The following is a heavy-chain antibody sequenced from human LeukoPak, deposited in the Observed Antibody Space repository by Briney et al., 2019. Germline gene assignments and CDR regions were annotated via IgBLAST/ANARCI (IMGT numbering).Heavy chain of an antibody. V-gene: IGHV1-2*02. CDR3: ARDLVPYYYDSSGYLYGY. J-gene: IGHJ4*02. D-gene: IGHD3-22*01. CDR1: GYTFTGYY. Sequence: ASVKVSCKASGYTFTGYYMHWVRQAPGQGLEWMGWINPNSGGTNYAQKSQGRVTMTRDTSISTAYMELSRLRSDDTAVYYCARDLVPYYYDSSGYLYGYWGQGTLVTVSS. CDR2: INPNSGGT.